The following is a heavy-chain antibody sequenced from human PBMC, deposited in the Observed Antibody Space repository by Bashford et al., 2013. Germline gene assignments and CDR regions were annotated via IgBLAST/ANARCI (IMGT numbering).Heavy chain of an antibody. CDR1: GGSFSGYY. V-gene: IGHV4-34*01. J-gene: IGHJ4*02. CDR3: ARGREAGHNFDY. Sequence: SETLSLTCAVYGGSFSGYYWSWIRQPPGKGLEWIGEINHSGSTNYNPSLKSRVTISVDTSKNQFSLKLSSVTAADTAVYYCARGREAGHNFDYWGQGTLVTVSS. CDR2: INHSGST. D-gene: IGHD6-19*01.